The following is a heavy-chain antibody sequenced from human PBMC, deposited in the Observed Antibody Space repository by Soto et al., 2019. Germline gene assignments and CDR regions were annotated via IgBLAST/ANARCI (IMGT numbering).Heavy chain of an antibody. CDR2: ISYDGSNK. J-gene: IGHJ2*01. Sequence: QVQLVESGGGVVQPGRSLRLSCAASGFTFSSYGMHWVRQAPGKGLEWVAVISYDGSNKYYADSVKGRFTISRDNSKNTLYLQMNSLRAEDTAVYYCAKDPAGGNSYWYFDLWGRGTLVTVSS. V-gene: IGHV3-30*18. D-gene: IGHD2-21*02. CDR3: AKDPAGGNSYWYFDL. CDR1: GFTFSSYG.